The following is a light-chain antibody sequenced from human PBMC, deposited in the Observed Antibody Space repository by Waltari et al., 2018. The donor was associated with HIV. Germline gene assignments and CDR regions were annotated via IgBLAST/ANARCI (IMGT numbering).Light chain of an antibody. CDR2: AAS. CDR3: QQSYSTPRT. V-gene: IGKV1-39*01. CDR1: QSISSY. Sequence: DIQMTQSTSSLSASVGERVTITCRASQSISSYLNWYQQKPGKAPKLLIYAASSLQSGVPSRFSGSGSGTDFTLTISSLQPEDFATYYCQQSYSTPRTFGQGTKLEIK. J-gene: IGKJ2*01.